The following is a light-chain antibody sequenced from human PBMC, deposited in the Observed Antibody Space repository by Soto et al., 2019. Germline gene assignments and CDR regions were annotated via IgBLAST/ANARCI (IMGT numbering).Light chain of an antibody. CDR3: CSYAGSNILYV. V-gene: IGLV2-23*02. J-gene: IGLJ1*01. CDR2: EVT. Sequence: QSALTQPASVSGSPGQSITISCTGTSSDIGTYNLVSWYQQHPGKAPKLIIYEVTKRPSGVSNRFSGSKSAITASLTISGLQAEDEADYYCCSYAGSNILYVFGTGTKVTVL. CDR1: SSDIGTYNL.